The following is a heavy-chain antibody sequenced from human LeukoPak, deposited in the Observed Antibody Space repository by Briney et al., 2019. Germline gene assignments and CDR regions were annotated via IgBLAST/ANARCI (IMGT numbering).Heavy chain of an antibody. J-gene: IGHJ5*02. Sequence: GGSLRLSCAASGFTFSSYSMNWVRQAPGKGLGWVSYISSSSSTIYYADSVKGRFTISRDNAKNSLYLQMNSLRAEDTAVYYCARVSIVLMVYASFDPWGQGTLVTVSS. CDR2: ISSSSSTI. D-gene: IGHD2-8*01. CDR1: GFTFSSYS. V-gene: IGHV3-48*01. CDR3: ARVSIVLMVYASFDP.